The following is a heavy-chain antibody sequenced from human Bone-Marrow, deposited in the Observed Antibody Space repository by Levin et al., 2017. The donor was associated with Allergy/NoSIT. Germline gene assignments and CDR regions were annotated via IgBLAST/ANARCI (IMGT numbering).Heavy chain of an antibody. CDR1: GDSISSHHY. Sequence: SETLSLTCAVSGDSISSHHYWNWVRQPPGKGLEWIGEIYHRGNTNYNPSLKSRLTISVDKSKNQFSLRLTSATAADTAIYYCARGFLSSGWQYYFDLWGQGALVTVSS. CDR2: IYHRGNT. V-gene: IGHV4-4*02. J-gene: IGHJ4*02. D-gene: IGHD6-19*01. CDR3: ARGFLSSGWQYYFDL.